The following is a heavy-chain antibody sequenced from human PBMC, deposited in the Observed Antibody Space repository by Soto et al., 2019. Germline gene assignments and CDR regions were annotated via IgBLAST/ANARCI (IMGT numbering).Heavy chain of an antibody. V-gene: IGHV3-74*01. CDR2: INSDGSST. J-gene: IGHJ6*03. D-gene: IGHD2-2*01. CDR1: GFTFSSYW. Sequence: GGSLRLSCAASGFTFSSYWMHWVRQAPGKGLVWVSRINSDGSSTSYADSVKGRFTISRDNAKNPLYLQRNSLRAEDTAVYYCASLEDIVVVPAALRDYYFYYYMDVWGKGTTVTVSS. CDR3: ASLEDIVVVPAALRDYYFYYYMDV.